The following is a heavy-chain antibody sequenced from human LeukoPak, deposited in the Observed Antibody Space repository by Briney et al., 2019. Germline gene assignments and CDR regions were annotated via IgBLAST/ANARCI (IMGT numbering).Heavy chain of an antibody. CDR1: GFTFSSYG. CDR2: ISYDGSNK. J-gene: IGHJ6*02. Sequence: GGSLRLSCAASGFTFSSYGMHWVRQAPGKGLEWVAVISYDGSNKYYADSVKGRFTISRDNSKNTPYLQMNSLRAEDTAAYYCAKDRGTFDWLSSDYYYYGMDVWGQGTTVTVSS. V-gene: IGHV3-30*18. D-gene: IGHD3-9*01. CDR3: AKDRGTFDWLSSDYYYYGMDV.